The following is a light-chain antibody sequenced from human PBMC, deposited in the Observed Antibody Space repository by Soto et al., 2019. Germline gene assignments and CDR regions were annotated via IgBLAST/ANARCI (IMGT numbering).Light chain of an antibody. CDR1: SSDVGGYNY. J-gene: IGLJ1*01. CDR3: SSYTSSSTPCYV. CDR2: DVS. V-gene: IGLV2-14*01. Sequence: QSALTQPGTVSVSLGQLITISCTGTSSDVGGYNYVSWYQQHPGKAPKLMIYDVSNRPSGVSNRFSGSKSDNTASLTISGLQAEDEADYYCSSYTSSSTPCYVFGTVTKVTVL.